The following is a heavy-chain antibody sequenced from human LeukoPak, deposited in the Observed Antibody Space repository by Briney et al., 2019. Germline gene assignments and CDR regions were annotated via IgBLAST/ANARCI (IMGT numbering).Heavy chain of an antibody. J-gene: IGHJ4*02. CDR3: ARDLVITFGGHDY. V-gene: IGHV3-7*01. Sequence: GGSLRLSCAASGFTFSSYWMSWVRQAPGKGLEWVANIKQDGSEQYYVDSVKGRFTISRDNAKNSLYLQMTSLRAEDTAVYYCARDLVITFGGHDYWGQGTLVTVSS. CDR1: GFTFSSYW. D-gene: IGHD3-16*01. CDR2: IKQDGSEQ.